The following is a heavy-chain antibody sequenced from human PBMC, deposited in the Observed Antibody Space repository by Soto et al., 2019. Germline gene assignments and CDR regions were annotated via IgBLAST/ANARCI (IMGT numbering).Heavy chain of an antibody. D-gene: IGHD3-16*02. CDR1: GFTFSSYG. J-gene: IGHJ4*02. CDR2: ISYDGSNK. V-gene: IGHV3-30*18. Sequence: QVQLVESGGGVVQPGRSLRLSCAASGFTFSSYGMHWVRQAPGKGLEWVAVISYDGSNKYYADSVKGRFTISRDNSKNTLYLQRNSLRDEDTAVYYCAKDPRGYMITFGGVIVRGIYFDYWGQGTLVTVSS. CDR3: AKDPRGYMITFGGVIVRGIYFDY.